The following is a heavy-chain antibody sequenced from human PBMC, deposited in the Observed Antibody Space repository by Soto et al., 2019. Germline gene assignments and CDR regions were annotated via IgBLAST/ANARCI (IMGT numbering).Heavy chain of an antibody. CDR2: ISNSGHAI. D-gene: IGHD6-13*01. CDR1: GFTFSDYY. CDR3: ARDARYASSSYGFDV. V-gene: IGHV3-11*01. J-gene: IGHJ6*02. Sequence: QVQLVESGGGLVKPGGSLRLSCVASGFTFSDYYMSWIRQAPGKGLEWVSYISNSGHAIYYADSVKGRFTVSRDNSNNSMSLQMDSLRADDTAIYYCARDARYASSSYGFDVWGQGTKVSVSS.